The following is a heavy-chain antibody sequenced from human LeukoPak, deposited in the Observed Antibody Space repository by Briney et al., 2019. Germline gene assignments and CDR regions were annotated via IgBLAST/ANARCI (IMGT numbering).Heavy chain of an antibody. CDR3: GGSNYFVSGNIGWFDP. V-gene: IGHV3-23*01. D-gene: IGHD3-10*01. J-gene: IGHJ5*02. CDR2: ISGSGGST. Sequence: GGSLRLSCAASGFTFSSYAMSWVRQAPGKGLEWVSAISGSGGSTYYADSVKGRFTISRDNSKNTLYLQMNSLRAEDTAVYYCGGSNYFVSGNIGWFDPWGQGTLVTVSS. CDR1: GFTFSSYA.